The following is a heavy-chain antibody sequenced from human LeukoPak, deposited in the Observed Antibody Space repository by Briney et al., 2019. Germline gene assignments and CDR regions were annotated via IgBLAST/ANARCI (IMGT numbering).Heavy chain of an antibody. D-gene: IGHD6-13*01. Sequence: GASVTVSCTASGYTFTSYYMHWVRQAPGQGLERMGVINPSGGSTIYAQKFQGRVTMTRDTSTSTVYMELSSLRSEDTAVYYCAKEGIGAFDIWGQGTMVTVSS. J-gene: IGHJ3*02. CDR2: INPSGGST. CDR1: GYTFTSYY. CDR3: AKEGIGAFDI. V-gene: IGHV1-46*01.